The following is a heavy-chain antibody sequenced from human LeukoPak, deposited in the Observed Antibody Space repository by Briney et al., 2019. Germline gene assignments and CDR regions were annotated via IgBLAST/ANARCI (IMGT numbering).Heavy chain of an antibody. CDR3: ARDKGDYKYYYYGVDV. V-gene: IGHV1-69*04. CDR1: GGTFSSYA. D-gene: IGHD4-17*01. CDR2: IIPIFGIA. Sequence: SVKVSCKASGGTFSSYAISWVRQAPGQGLEWMGRIIPIFGIANYAQKFQGRVTITADKSTSTAYMELSSLRSEDTAVYYCARDKGDYKYYYYGVDVWGQGTTVTVSS. J-gene: IGHJ6*02.